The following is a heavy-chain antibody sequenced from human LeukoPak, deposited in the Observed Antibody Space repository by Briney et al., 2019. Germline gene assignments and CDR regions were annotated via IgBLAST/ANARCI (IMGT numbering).Heavy chain of an antibody. CDR1: GYTFTGYY. V-gene: IGHV1-2*06. CDR3: ASGGSYSFSGVDYFDC. Sequence: ASVKVSCKASGYTFTGYYMHWVRQAPGQGLEWMGRINPNSGGTNYAQKFQGRVTMTRDTSISTAYMELSRLRSDDTAVYYCASGGSYSFSGVDYFDCWGQGTLVTVSS. CDR2: INPNSGGT. D-gene: IGHD1-26*01. J-gene: IGHJ4*02.